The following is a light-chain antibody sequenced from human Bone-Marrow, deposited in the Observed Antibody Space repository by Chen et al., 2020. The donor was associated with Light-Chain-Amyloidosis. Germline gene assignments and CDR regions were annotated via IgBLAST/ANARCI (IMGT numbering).Light chain of an antibody. CDR1: NIGSTS. J-gene: IGLJ3*02. CDR3: QVWDRGSDRPV. CDR2: DDS. Sequence: SYVLTQPSSVSVAPGQTATIACGGNNIGSTSVHWYQQTPGQAPLLVVYDDSDRPSGIPERLSCSNSGNTATLTISRVEAGDEADYYCQVWDRGSDRPVFGGGTKLTVL. V-gene: IGLV3-21*02.